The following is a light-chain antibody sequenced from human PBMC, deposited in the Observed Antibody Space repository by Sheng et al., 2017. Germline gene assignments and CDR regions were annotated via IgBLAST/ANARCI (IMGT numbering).Light chain of an antibody. J-gene: IGLJ2*01. Sequence: QTVLTQPPSASGTPGQRVTISCSGGSSNIGVNFVYWYQQFPGTTPKLLIYRNVERPSGVPDRFSGSMSGTSASLAITGLRSEDEADYYCAVWDGLIGHVIFGGGTKLTVL. CDR2: RNV. CDR1: SSNIGVNF. CDR3: AVWDGLIGHVI. V-gene: IGLV1-47*01.